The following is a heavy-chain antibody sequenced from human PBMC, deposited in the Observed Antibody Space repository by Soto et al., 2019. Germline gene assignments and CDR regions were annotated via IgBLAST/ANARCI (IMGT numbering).Heavy chain of an antibody. J-gene: IGHJ4*02. D-gene: IGHD3-10*01. CDR2: ISAYNGNT. V-gene: IGHV1-18*01. Sequence: QVQLVQSGAEVKKPGASVKVSCKASGYTFTSYGISWVRQAPGQGLEWMGWISAYNGNTNYAQKLQGRVTMTTDTPTSTAYREGRTRRSDDPAVFYCARDPGTRSDYGGQGPLVTVSS. CDR1: GYTFTSYG. CDR3: ARDPGTRSDY.